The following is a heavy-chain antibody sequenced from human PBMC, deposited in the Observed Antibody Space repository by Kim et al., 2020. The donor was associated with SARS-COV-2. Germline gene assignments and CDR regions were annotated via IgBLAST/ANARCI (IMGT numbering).Heavy chain of an antibody. Sequence: GGSLRLSCAASGFTFSDYYMSWIRQAPGKGLEWVSYISSSSSYTNYADSVKGRFTISRDNAKNSLYLQMNSLRAEDTAVYYCASLMDTAMVTSVGIDYWGQGTLVTVSS. CDR3: ASLMDTAMVTSVGIDY. CDR2: ISSSSSYT. D-gene: IGHD5-18*01. V-gene: IGHV3-11*06. J-gene: IGHJ4*02. CDR1: GFTFSDYY.